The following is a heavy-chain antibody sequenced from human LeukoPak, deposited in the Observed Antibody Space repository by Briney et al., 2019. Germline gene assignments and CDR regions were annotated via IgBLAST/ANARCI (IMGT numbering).Heavy chain of an antibody. CDR2: IWHDGSNK. D-gene: IGHD3-16*01. V-gene: IGHV3-33*01. Sequence: PGGSLGLSCAASGFSFSTYGMHWVRQAPGKGLEWLALIWHDGSNKYYADSVKGRFTISRDNSKNTLYLQLNNLRAEDTGVYYCAGDTPPGGDYYFEYWGQGTLVTVSS. J-gene: IGHJ4*02. CDR1: GFSFSTYG. CDR3: AGDTPPGGDYYFEY.